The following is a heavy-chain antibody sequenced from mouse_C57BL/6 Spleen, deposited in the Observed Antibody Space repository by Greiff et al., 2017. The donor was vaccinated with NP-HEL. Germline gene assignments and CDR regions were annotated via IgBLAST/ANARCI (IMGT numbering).Heavy chain of an antibody. Sequence: QVQLQQPGAELVMPGASVKLSCKASGYTFTSCWMHWVKQRPGQGLEWLGEIDPSDSYPNYNQKFKGKSTLTVDKSSSTAYMQLSSLTSEDSAVYYCARGLTGNAMDYWGQGTSVTVSS. V-gene: IGHV1-69*01. CDR1: GYTFTSCW. CDR2: IDPSDSYP. D-gene: IGHD4-1*01. J-gene: IGHJ4*01. CDR3: ARGLTGNAMDY.